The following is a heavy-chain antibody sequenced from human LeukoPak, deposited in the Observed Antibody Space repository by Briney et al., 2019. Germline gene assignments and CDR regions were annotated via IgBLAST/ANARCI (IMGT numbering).Heavy chain of an antibody. CDR3: ARDRWLDF. V-gene: IGHV4-59*01. J-gene: IGHJ5*01. CDR1: GASITSYY. CDR2: IYHTGST. Sequence: SETLSLTCTVSGASITSYYWSWIRQPPGMGLEWIGYIYHTGSTNYNPSLKGRVTMSVDTSKNQFSLRLTSVTAADTAVYYCARDRWLDFWGQGTLVTVSS.